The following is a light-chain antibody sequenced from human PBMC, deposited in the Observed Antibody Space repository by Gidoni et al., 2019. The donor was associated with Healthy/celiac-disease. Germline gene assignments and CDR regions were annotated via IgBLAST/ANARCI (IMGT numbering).Light chain of an antibody. CDR3: QQRSNWPLT. J-gene: IGKJ4*01. CDR2: DAS. Sequence: ESVLTQSPATLSLSPGERATLSCRASQRVSSYLAWYQEKPGQAPRLLIYDASNRATGIPARFSGSGSGTDFTLTISSLEPEDFAVYYCQQRSNWPLTFXGXTKVEIK. CDR1: QRVSSY. V-gene: IGKV3-11*01.